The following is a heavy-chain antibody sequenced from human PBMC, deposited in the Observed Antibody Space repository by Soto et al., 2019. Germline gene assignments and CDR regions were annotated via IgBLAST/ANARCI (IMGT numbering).Heavy chain of an antibody. J-gene: IGHJ6*02. CDR1: GYTFTGYY. CDR2: INPNSGGT. CDR3: ARPFGVLTPSNYGMDV. V-gene: IGHV1-2*02. D-gene: IGHD3-3*01. Sequence: ASVKVSCKASGYTFTGYYMHWVRQAPGQGLEWMGWINPNSGGTNYAQKFQGRVTMTRDTSISTAYMELSRLRSDDTAVYYCARPFGVLTPSNYGMDVWGQGTTVTVSS.